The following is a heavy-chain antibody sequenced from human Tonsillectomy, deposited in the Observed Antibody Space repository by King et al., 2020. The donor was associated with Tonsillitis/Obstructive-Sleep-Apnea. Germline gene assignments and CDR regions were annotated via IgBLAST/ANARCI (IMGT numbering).Heavy chain of an antibody. CDR1: GGSFSGYY. Sequence: VQLQQWGAVLLKPSETLSLTCAVYGGSFSGYYWSWIRQPPGKGLEWIGEINHSGSTNYNPSLKSRVTISVDTSKNQFSLKLSSVTAADTAVYYCARGQNVVVVAATSYYFDYWGQGTLVTVSS. V-gene: IGHV4-34*01. CDR3: ARGQNVVVVAATSYYFDY. D-gene: IGHD2-15*01. CDR2: INHSGST. J-gene: IGHJ4*02.